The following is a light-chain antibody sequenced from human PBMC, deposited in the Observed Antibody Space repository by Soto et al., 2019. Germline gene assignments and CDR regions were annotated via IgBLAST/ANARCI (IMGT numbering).Light chain of an antibody. V-gene: IGKV1-9*01. Sequence: IQLTQSPSSLSASVGDRVTITCRASQGISSYLAWYQQKPGKAPKLLIYAASTLQSGVPSRFSDSGSGTDFTLTISSLQPEDFATYYCQQLNSYPVTFGGGTKVEIK. CDR3: QQLNSYPVT. J-gene: IGKJ4*01. CDR1: QGISSY. CDR2: AAS.